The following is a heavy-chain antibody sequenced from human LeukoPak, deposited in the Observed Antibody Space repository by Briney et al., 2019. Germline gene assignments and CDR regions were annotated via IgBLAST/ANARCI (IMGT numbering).Heavy chain of an antibody. CDR1: GGSISSDY. D-gene: IGHD4-11*01. CDR2: IYYSEST. Sequence: SETLSLTCTVSGGSISSDYWSWIRQPPGKGLEWIGYIYYSESTYYNPSLKSRVTISVDTSKNQFSLKLSSVTAADTAVYYCARVGTSNPYYYYYYMDVWGKGTTVTVSS. V-gene: IGHV4-59*01. CDR3: ARVGTSNPYYYYYYMDV. J-gene: IGHJ6*03.